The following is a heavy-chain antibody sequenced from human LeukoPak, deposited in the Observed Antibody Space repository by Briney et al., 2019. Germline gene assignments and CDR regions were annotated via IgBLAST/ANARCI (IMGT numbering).Heavy chain of an antibody. CDR2: IIPILGIA. J-gene: IGHJ4*02. D-gene: IGHD2-15*01. CDR1: GGTFSSYA. CDR3: ARPNCSGGSCYSENFDY. V-gene: IGHV1-69*04. Sequence: ASVKVSCKASGGTFSSYAISWVRQAPGQGLEWMGRIIPILGIANYAQKFQGRVTITADKSTSTAYMELSSLRSEDTAVYYCARPNCSGGSCYSENFDYWGQGTLVTVSS.